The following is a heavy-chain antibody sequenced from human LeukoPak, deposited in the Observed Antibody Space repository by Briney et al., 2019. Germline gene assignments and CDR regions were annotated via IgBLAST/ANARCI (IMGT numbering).Heavy chain of an antibody. J-gene: IGHJ6*02. CDR3: ARDLITMVRGASTYYYYYGMDV. D-gene: IGHD3-10*01. CDR1: GFTFSGYE. Sequence: GGALRLSCAASGFTFSGYEMNWVRQAPGKGLEWVSYISSSGSTIYYADSVKGRFTISRDNAKNSLYLQMNSLRAEDTAVYYCARDLITMVRGASTYYYYYGMDVWGQGTTVTVSS. V-gene: IGHV3-48*03. CDR2: ISSSGSTI.